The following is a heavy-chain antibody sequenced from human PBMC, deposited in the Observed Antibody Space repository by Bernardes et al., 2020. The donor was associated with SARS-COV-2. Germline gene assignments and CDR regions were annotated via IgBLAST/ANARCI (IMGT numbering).Heavy chain of an antibody. Sequence: SETLSLTCTVSGGSISSSSSYWGWIRQPTGKGLEWIGSIYYSGSTYYNPSLKSRATISGDTSKNQFSLKLSSVTAADTAVYYCARQVRQQLVRHQFDNWGQGTLVTGSS. J-gene: IGHJ4*02. V-gene: IGHV4-39*01. CDR1: GGSISSSSSY. D-gene: IGHD6-13*01. CDR3: ARQVRQQLVRHQFDN. CDR2: IYYSGST.